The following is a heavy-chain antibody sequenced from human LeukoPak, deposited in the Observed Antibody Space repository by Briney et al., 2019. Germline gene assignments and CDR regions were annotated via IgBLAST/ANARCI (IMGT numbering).Heavy chain of an antibody. CDR3: AKDSYVRGRPLHTFDV. D-gene: IGHD3-16*01. Sequence: GGSLRLSCAASGFTFAIHAMTWVRQAPGKGLEWVSGISGDGASTHYAESVKGQFTISRDNSQNTLFLQMNSLRVDDTAIYYCAKDSYVRGRPLHTFDVWGQGTMVTVSS. CDR1: GFTFAIHA. V-gene: IGHV3-23*01. CDR2: ISGDGAST. J-gene: IGHJ3*01.